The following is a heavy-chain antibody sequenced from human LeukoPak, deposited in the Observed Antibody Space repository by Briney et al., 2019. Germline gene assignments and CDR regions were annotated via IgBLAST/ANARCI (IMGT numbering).Heavy chain of an antibody. J-gene: IGHJ4*02. CDR3: ARELRYFDWLADY. V-gene: IGHV4-34*01. D-gene: IGHD3-9*01. Sequence: SETLSLTCAVYGGSFSGYHWSWIRQPPGKGLEWIGEINHSGSTNYNPSLKSRVTISVDTSKNQFSPKLSSVTAADTAVYYCARELRYFDWLADYWGQGTLVTVSS. CDR1: GGSFSGYH. CDR2: INHSGST.